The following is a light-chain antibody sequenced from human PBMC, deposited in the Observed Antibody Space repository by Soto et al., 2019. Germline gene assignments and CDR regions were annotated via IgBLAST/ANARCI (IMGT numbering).Light chain of an antibody. J-gene: IGKJ1*01. CDR3: HQRQSWPRT. Sequence: EIVLTQSPSTLSSFPWEVSTLSCRASQTPSNRLAWYQHKPGQAPRLLIYVTSNRATGIPARFSGSGSGTDYTLTISSLEPEDSAVYYCHQRQSWPRTFGQGTKVDIK. CDR2: VTS. V-gene: IGKV3-11*01. CDR1: QTPSNR.